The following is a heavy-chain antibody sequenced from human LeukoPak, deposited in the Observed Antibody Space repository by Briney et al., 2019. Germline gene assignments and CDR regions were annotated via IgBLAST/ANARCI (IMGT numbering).Heavy chain of an antibody. CDR3: AKCAAGTY. J-gene: IGHJ4*02. V-gene: IGHV3-23*01. CDR2: VSGSGEYT. CDR1: GFTFSSYR. Sequence: GGSLRLTCAASGFTFSSYRMSWVCQAPGKGLEWVSTVSGSGEYTYYADSVKGRFTISRDNSRNTLYLQMNSLRAEDTAVYYCAKCAAGTYRGQRKLVTVSS. D-gene: IGHD6-13*01.